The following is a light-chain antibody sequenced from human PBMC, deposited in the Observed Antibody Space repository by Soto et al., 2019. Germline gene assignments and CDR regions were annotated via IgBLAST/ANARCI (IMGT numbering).Light chain of an antibody. CDR1: QSVSSN. Sequence: EIVMTQSPATLSVSPGERATLPCRASQSVSSNLAWYQQKPGQAPRLLIYGASTRATGIPARFSGSGSGTEFTLTISGLQSEDFAVDYCQQYNNWPLTFGGGTKVQIK. CDR3: QQYNNWPLT. CDR2: GAS. J-gene: IGKJ4*01. V-gene: IGKV3-15*01.